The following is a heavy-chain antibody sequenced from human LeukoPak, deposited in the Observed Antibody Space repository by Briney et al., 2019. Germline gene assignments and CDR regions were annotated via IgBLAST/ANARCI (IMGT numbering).Heavy chain of an antibody. J-gene: IGHJ3*02. D-gene: IGHD6-13*01. V-gene: IGHV4-4*07. CDR3: ARHRWPQRRAFDI. CDR1: GDSISTYY. CDR2: IHGSGST. Sequence: SETLSLTCTVSGDSISTYYWSWIRQPAGKGLEWIGRIHGSGSTNFNLSLQSRVTMSVDTSKNQFSLKLSSVTAADTAVYYCARHRWPQRRAFDIWGQGTMVTVSS.